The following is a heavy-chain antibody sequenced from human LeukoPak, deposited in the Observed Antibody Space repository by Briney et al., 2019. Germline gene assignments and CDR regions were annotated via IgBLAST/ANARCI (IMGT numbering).Heavy chain of an antibody. J-gene: IGHJ4*02. CDR1: GYTFTSYD. D-gene: IGHD5-24*01. CDR3: ARGRRWLQVLFDY. CDR2: MNPNSGNT. V-gene: IGHV1-8*03. Sequence: ASVKVSCKASGYTFTSYDINWVRQATGQGLEWMGWMNPNSGNTGYAQKFQGRVTITRNTSISTAYMELSSLRSEDTAVYYCARGRRWLQVLFDYWGQGTLVTVSS.